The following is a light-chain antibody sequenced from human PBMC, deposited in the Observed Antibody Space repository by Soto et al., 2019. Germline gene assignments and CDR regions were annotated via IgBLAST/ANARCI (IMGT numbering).Light chain of an antibody. J-gene: IGLJ1*01. CDR1: SSDVGGYNY. Sequence: QSALAQPASVSGSPGQSITISCTGTSSDVGGYNYVSWFQHHPGKAPKLIIYEVSYRPSGGSNRFSGYKSGDTASLTISGLQAEDEADYYCSSFTNTITRYAFGTGTKVTVL. V-gene: IGLV2-14*01. CDR2: EVS. CDR3: SSFTNTITRYA.